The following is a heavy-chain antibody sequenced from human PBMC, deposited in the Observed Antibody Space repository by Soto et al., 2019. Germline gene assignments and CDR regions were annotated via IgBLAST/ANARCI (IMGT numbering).Heavy chain of an antibody. V-gene: IGHV1-69*13. CDR2: ITPIYPTT. Sequence: ASVKVSCKASGGTFYTYTFSWVRQAPGQGLEWMGSITPIYPTTNYAEKFQGRLTVTADGSTNTAYMELNSLTPDDTAVYYCARIPRYSFPTSDDLDSWGQGTLVTVSS. D-gene: IGHD5-18*01. CDR1: GGTFYTYT. J-gene: IGHJ4*02. CDR3: ARIPRYSFPTSDDLDS.